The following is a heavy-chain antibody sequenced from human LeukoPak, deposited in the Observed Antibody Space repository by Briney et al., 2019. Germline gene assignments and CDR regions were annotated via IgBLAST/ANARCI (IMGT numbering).Heavy chain of an antibody. V-gene: IGHV4-31*03. CDR2: IYYSGST. J-gene: IGHJ4*02. Sequence: SQTLSLTCTVSGGSISSGGYYWSSIRQHPGKGLEWIGYIYYSGSTYYNPSLKSRVTISVDTSKNQFSLKLSSVTAADTAVYYCARGGVVVPAASFDYWGQGTLVTVSS. D-gene: IGHD2-2*01. CDR1: GGSISSGGYY. CDR3: ARGGVVVPAASFDY.